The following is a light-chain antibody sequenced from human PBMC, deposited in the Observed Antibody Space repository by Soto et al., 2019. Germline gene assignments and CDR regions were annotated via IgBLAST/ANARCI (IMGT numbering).Light chain of an antibody. V-gene: IGKV1-5*03. CDR2: KAS. CDR3: PHYDNYPWT. CDR1: QIISSW. J-gene: IGKJ1*01. Sequence: DLQMTQSPSALSASVGDRVTITCRASQIISSWVAWYQQKPGKAPKFLIYKASTLESGVPSRFSGSGSATAFPLTTTSLQTDGPATYYYPHYDNYPWTFGQGTKVDVK.